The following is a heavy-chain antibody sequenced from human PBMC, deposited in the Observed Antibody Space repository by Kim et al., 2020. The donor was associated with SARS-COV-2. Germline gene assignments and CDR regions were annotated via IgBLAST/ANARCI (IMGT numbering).Heavy chain of an antibody. CDR3: ARGFDAYGGLASDI. D-gene: IGHD3-10*01. V-gene: IGHV3-74*01. CDR1: GFTFKTYW. Sequence: GGSLRLSCAASGFTFKTYWMHWVRQAPGKGLVWVSRINPDGTSTSYADSVKGRFTISRDNVKNTLFLEMNSLRGEDTALYFCARGFDAYGGLASDIWGQGPVVTVSS. J-gene: IGHJ3*02. CDR2: INPDGTST.